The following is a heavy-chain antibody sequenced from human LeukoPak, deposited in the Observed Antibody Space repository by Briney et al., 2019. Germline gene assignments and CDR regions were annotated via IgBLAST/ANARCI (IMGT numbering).Heavy chain of an antibody. CDR1: GGSIITYY. D-gene: IGHD3-9*01. V-gene: IGHV4-59*01. Sequence: SETLSLTCAVAGGSIITYYWSWIRQPPGKGLEWIGYISYNGYTNYNPSLKSRVTISVDTSKNQFSLKLSSVNAADTAVYYCPRAHSYDTSNYHAPQMDYWGHGTLVTVSS. J-gene: IGHJ4*01. CDR3: PRAHSYDTSNYHAPQMDY. CDR2: ISYNGYT.